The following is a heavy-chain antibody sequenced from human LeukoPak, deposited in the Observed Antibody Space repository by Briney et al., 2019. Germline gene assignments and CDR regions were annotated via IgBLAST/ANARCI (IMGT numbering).Heavy chain of an antibody. D-gene: IGHD5-18*01. Sequence: GSLRLSCAASGFTFSSYGMHWVRQAPGKGLEWVAVIWYDGSNKYYADSVKGRFTISRDNSKNTLYLQMNSLRAEDTAVYYCASTKSGYITDGWGQGTLVTVSS. CDR3: ASTKSGYITDG. CDR1: GFTFSSYG. V-gene: IGHV3-33*01. J-gene: IGHJ4*02. CDR2: IWYDGSNK.